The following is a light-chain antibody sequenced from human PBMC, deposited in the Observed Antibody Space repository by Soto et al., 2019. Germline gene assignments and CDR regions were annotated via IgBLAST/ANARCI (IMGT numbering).Light chain of an antibody. CDR2: DAS. CDR1: QSVSSY. CDR3: QQRSIWPPIT. Sequence: EIVLTQSPATLSLSPGGRATLSCRASQSVSSYLAWYQQKPGQAPRLLIYDASNRATGIPARFSGSGSGTDFTLTISSLEPEDFAVYYCQQRSIWPPITFGQGTRLEFK. V-gene: IGKV3-11*01. J-gene: IGKJ5*01.